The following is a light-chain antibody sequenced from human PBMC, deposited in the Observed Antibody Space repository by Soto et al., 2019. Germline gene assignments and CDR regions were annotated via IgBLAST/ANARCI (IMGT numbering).Light chain of an antibody. V-gene: IGKV3-11*01. CDR1: QSVSRY. Sequence: EIVLTQSPATLSLSPGERATLSCRASQSVSRYLAWYQQKPGQAPRLLIYDASNRATGIPARFSGSGSGTDFTLTISSLEPEDFAVYYCQQRSNWLGWTFGQGTKVDIK. CDR2: DAS. J-gene: IGKJ1*01. CDR3: QQRSNWLGWT.